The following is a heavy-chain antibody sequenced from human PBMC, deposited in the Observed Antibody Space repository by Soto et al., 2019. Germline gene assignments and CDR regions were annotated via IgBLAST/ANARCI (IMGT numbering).Heavy chain of an antibody. CDR3: ARQGYSSSWYGRGAFDI. Sequence: SETLSLTCTVSGGSISSSSYYWGWIRQPPGMGLEWIGSIYYSGSTYYNPSLKSRVTISVDTSKNQFSLKLSSVTAADTAVYYCARQGYSSSWYGRGAFDIWGQGTMVT. J-gene: IGHJ3*02. CDR2: IYYSGST. V-gene: IGHV4-39*01. CDR1: GGSISSSSYY. D-gene: IGHD6-13*01.